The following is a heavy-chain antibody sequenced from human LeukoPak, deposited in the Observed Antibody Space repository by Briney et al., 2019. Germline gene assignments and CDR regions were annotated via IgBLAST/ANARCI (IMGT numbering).Heavy chain of an antibody. V-gene: IGHV1-8*03. Sequence: ASVKVSCKASGYTFTSYDINWVRQATGQGLEWMGWMNPNSGNTGYAQKFQGRVTITRNTSISTAYMELSSLRSEDTAVYYCLIAAAVGRTFDYWGQGTLVTVSS. CDR3: LIAAAVGRTFDY. J-gene: IGHJ4*02. CDR2: MNPNSGNT. D-gene: IGHD6-13*01. CDR1: GYTFTSYD.